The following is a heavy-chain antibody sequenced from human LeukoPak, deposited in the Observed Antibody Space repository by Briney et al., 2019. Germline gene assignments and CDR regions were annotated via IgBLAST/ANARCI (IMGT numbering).Heavy chain of an antibody. CDR2: VSGSGGST. V-gene: IGHV3-23*01. D-gene: IGHD2-2*01. Sequence: PGGSLRLSRAASGFTFSSYAMSWVRQAPGKGLDWVSEVSGSGGSTYYADSVKGRFTISKDKSQNTVWLQMNSLRAEDTAVYYCAKGDTAIVPAGTGYWGQGTLVTVSS. J-gene: IGHJ4*02. CDR1: GFTFSSYA. CDR3: AKGDTAIVPAGTGY.